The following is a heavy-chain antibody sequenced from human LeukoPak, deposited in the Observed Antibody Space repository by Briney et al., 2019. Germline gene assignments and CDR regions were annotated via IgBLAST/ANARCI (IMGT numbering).Heavy chain of an antibody. D-gene: IGHD3-16*01. CDR3: ARRRSVSFDGPLSWFDP. CDR1: GGSFSGYY. Sequence: SETLSLTCAVYGGSFSGYYWSWIRQPPGKGLEWIGEINHSGSTNYNPSLKSRVTISVDTSKNQFSLKLSSVTAADTAVYYCARRRSVSFDGPLSWFDPWGQGTLVTVSS. V-gene: IGHV4-34*01. CDR2: INHSGST. J-gene: IGHJ5*02.